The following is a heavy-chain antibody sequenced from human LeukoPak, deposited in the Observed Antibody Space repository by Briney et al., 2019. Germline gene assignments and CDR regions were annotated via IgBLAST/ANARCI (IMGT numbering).Heavy chain of an antibody. V-gene: IGHV4-38-2*02. CDR2: IYHSGST. J-gene: IGHJ4*02. CDR3: ARLFGYSDY. Sequence: SETLSLTCTVSGYSISSGYYWGWIRQPPGKGLEWIGSIYHSGSTYYNPSLKSRVTISVDTSKNQFSLKLSSVTAADTAVYYCARLFGYSDYWGQGTLVTVSS. CDR1: GYSISSGYY. D-gene: IGHD6-13*01.